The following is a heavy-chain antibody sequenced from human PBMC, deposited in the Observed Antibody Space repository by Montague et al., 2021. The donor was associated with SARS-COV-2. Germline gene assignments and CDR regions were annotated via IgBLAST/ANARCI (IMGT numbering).Heavy chain of an antibody. D-gene: IGHD3-9*01. CDR3: ARGRPVQGSFRHFDSRSSGALDI. V-gene: IGHV4-34*01. CDR1: RGSLSNYY. Sequence: SETLSLTCAVSRGSLSNYYWTWIRQSPGKVLEWIGEINQGGAPNYTPSLKSRVTISLDTSKKQISLKLNSVTVADTAVFFCARGRPVQGSFRHFDSRSSGALDIWARGSLVTVSS. J-gene: IGHJ3*02. CDR2: INQGGAP.